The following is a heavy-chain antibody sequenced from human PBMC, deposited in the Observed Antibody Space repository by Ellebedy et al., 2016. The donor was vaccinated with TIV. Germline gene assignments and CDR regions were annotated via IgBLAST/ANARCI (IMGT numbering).Heavy chain of an antibody. J-gene: IGHJ4*02. V-gene: IGHV3-66*01. D-gene: IGHD6-19*01. CDR1: GFTVSSKY. CDR2: IYSGGST. CDR3: ARATDSSGWYVRDY. Sequence: GGSLRLSCAASGFTVSSKYMSWVRQAPGKGLEWVSVIYSGGSTYYADSVKGRFTISRDNAKNSLYLQMNSLRAEDTAVYYCARATDSSGWYVRDYWGQGTLVTVSS.